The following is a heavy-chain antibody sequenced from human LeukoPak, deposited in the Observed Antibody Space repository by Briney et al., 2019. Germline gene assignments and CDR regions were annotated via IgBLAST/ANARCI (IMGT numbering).Heavy chain of an antibody. D-gene: IGHD2-2*02. CDR1: GYTFTGYY. J-gene: IGHJ4*02. CDR3: ARDRCSSTSCYTIFDY. Sequence: GASVKVSCKASGYTFTGYYMHWVRQAPGQGLEWMGWINPNSGGTNYAQKFQGRVTMTRDTSISTAYMELSRLRSDDTAVYYCARDRCSSTSCYTIFDYWAREPWSPSPQ. CDR2: INPNSGGT. V-gene: IGHV1-2*02.